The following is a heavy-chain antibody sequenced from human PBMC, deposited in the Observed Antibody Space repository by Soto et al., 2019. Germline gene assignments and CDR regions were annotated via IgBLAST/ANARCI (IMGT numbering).Heavy chain of an antibody. D-gene: IGHD2-2*01. J-gene: IGHJ3*02. CDR2: IYYSGSA. Sequence: QVQLQESGPGLVKPSDTLSLICAVSGYSISSSNWWGWIRQPPGKGLEWIGNIYYSGSAYYNPSLKSRVTMSADTSKNQFSLKLTSVTAVDTAVYYCARGDYAKAFDIWGQGTTVTVSS. CDR3: ARGDYAKAFDI. CDR1: GYSISSSNW. V-gene: IGHV4-28*03.